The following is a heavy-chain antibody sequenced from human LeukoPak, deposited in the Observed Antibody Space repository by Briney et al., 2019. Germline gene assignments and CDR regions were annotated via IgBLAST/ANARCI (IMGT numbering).Heavy chain of an antibody. D-gene: IGHD6-6*01. V-gene: IGHV3-30*04. Sequence: GGPLRLSCAASGFTSSTYAIHWVRQAPGKGLEWVAVISNDGRNEYYADSVKGRFTISRGNFKNTIYLHMNSLRAEDTAVYYCARGGLYSSSSWYYDYWGQGTLVTVSS. CDR1: GFTSSTYA. CDR2: ISNDGRNE. J-gene: IGHJ4*02. CDR3: ARGGLYSSSSWYYDY.